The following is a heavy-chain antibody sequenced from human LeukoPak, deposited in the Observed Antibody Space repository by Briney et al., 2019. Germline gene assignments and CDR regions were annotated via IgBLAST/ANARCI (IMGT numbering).Heavy chain of an antibody. V-gene: IGHV3-21*01. D-gene: IGHD3-3*01. Sequence: PGGSLRLSCAASGFTFSSYSMNWVRQAPGKGLEWVSSISSSSSYIYYADSVKGRFTTSRDNAKNSLYLQMNSLRAEDTALYYWATDFDFWGGYSIVHYYYYYYMDVWGKGTTVTVSS. J-gene: IGHJ6*03. CDR2: ISSSSSYI. CDR3: ATDFDFWGGYSIVHYYYYYYMDV. CDR1: GFTFSSYS.